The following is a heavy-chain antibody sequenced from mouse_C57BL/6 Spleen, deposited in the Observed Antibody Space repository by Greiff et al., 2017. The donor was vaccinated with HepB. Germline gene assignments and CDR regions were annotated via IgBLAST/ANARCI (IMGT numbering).Heavy chain of an antibody. CDR3: ARTPSAVVAPDY. CDR2: IDPAYGNT. Sequence: VHVKQSVAELVRPGASVKLSCTASGFNIKNTYMHWVKQRPEQGLEWIGRIDPAYGNTKYAPKFQGKATITADTSSNTAYLQLSSLTSEDTAIYYCARTPSAVVAPDYWGQGTTLTVSS. J-gene: IGHJ2*01. V-gene: IGHV14-3*01. CDR1: GFNIKNTY. D-gene: IGHD1-1*01.